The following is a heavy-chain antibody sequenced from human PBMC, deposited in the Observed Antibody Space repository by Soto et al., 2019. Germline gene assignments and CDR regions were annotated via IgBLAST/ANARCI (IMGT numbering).Heavy chain of an antibody. D-gene: IGHD6-19*01. Sequence: SETLSLTCTVSGGSVSSGSYYWSWIRQPPGKGLEWIGYIYYSGSTNYNPSLKSRVTISVDTSKNQFSLKLSSVTAADTAVYYCAREVVAGVTIDYWGQGTLVTVSS. V-gene: IGHV4-61*01. CDR1: GGSVSSGSYY. J-gene: IGHJ4*02. CDR2: IYYSGST. CDR3: AREVVAGVTIDY.